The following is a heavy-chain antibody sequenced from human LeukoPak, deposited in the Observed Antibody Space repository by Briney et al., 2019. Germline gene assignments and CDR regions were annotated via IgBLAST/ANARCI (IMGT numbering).Heavy chain of an antibody. CDR2: IYHSGST. CDR1: GGSISSSNW. CDR3: ARDPYYDSRNNWFDP. V-gene: IGHV4-4*02. Sequence: SGTLSLTCAVSGGSISSSNWWSWVRQPPGKGLEWIGEIYHSGSTNYNPSLKSRVTISVDKSKNQFSLKLSSVTAADTAVYYCARDPYYDSRNNWFDPWGQGTLVTVSS. D-gene: IGHD3-22*01. J-gene: IGHJ5*02.